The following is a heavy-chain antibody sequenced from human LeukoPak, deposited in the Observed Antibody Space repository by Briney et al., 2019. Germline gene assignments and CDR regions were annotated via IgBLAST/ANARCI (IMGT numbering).Heavy chain of an antibody. J-gene: IGHJ4*02. CDR1: GGSFSGYY. CDR3: ACGYYDYVWGSYRQSTDY. D-gene: IGHD3-16*02. Sequence: PSETLSLTCAVYGGSFSGYYWSWIRQPPGKGLEWIGEINHSGSTNYNPSLKSRVTISVDTSKNQFSLKLSSVTAADTAVYYCACGYYDYVWGSYRQSTDYWGQGTLVTVSS. V-gene: IGHV4-34*01. CDR2: INHSGST.